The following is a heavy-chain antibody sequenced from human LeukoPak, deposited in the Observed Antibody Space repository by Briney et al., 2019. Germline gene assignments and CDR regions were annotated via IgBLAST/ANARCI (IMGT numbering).Heavy chain of an antibody. J-gene: IGHJ4*02. CDR2: INHSGST. CDR1: GGSFSRYY. V-gene: IGHV4-34*01. D-gene: IGHD1-7*01. CDR3: ARVKLELRSFDY. Sequence: SETLSLTCAVYGGSFSRYYWSWIRQPPGKGLEWIGEINHSGSTNYNPSLKSRVTISVDTSKNQFSLKLSSVTAADTAVYYCARVKLELRSFDYWGQGTLVTVSS.